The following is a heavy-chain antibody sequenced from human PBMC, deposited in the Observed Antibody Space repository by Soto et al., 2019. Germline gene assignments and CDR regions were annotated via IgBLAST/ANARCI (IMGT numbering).Heavy chain of an antibody. CDR1: CFPFLAYS. Sequence: GSLILSCASYCFPFLAYSMSWVLHAPWTGLDWVANIKQDGSEKYYVDSVKCRFTISRDNAKNSLYLQMNSLRAEDTAVYYCAREGFRAVMSYYGTDVWGKGTKLTVPS. D-gene: IGHD3-16*01. J-gene: IGHJ6*04. V-gene: IGHV3-7*04. CDR2: IKQDGSEK. CDR3: AREGFRAVMSYYGTDV.